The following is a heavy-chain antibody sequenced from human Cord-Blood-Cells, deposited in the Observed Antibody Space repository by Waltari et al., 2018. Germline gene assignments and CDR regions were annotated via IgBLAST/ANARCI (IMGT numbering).Heavy chain of an antibody. D-gene: IGHD4-17*01. CDR2: INPNSGGT. CDR3: ARDAVYGDYRYYYYGMDV. CDR1: GYTFTGYY. V-gene: IGHV1-2*04. J-gene: IGHJ6*02. Sequence: QVQLVQSGAEVKKPGASVKVSCKASGYTFTGYYMHWVRQAPGQGLEWMGWINPNSGGTNYAQKLQGWVTMTRDTSISTAYMELSRLRSDDTAVYYCARDAVYGDYRYYYYGMDVWGQGTTVTVSS.